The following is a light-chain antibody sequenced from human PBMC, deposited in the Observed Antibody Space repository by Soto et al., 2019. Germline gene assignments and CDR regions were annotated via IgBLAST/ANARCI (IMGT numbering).Light chain of an antibody. Sequence: GDRVTITCRASQSISSWLAWYQKKPGKAPKLLIYDASSLESGVPSRFSGSGSGTELTLTISSLQPDDFANYYCQQRSNWPPITFGQGTRLEIK. CDR2: DAS. CDR3: QQRSNWPPIT. V-gene: IGKV1-5*01. J-gene: IGKJ5*01. CDR1: QSISSW.